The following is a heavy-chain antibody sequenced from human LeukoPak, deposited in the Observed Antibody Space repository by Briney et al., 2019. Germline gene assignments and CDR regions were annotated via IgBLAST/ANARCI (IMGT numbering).Heavy chain of an antibody. D-gene: IGHD4-17*01. CDR2: ISGSGGST. Sequence: PGGSLRLSCAASGFTFSDYYMSWIRQAPGKGLEWVSAISGSGGSTYYADSVKGRFTISRDNSKNTLYLQMNSLRAEDTAVYYCAKNTVTKNYYYYGMDVWGQGTTVTVSS. CDR3: AKNTVTKNYYYYGMDV. J-gene: IGHJ6*02. CDR1: GFTFSDYY. V-gene: IGHV3-23*01.